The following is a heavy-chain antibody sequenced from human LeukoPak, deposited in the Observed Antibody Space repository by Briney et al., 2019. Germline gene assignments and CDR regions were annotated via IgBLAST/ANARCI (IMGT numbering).Heavy chain of an antibody. CDR3: AKDPHTGYSFAY. D-gene: IGHD5-18*01. J-gene: IGHJ4*02. V-gene: IGHV3-23*01. Sequence: GGSLRLSCVFSGFTFSSYAMSWVRQAPGKGLEWVPSLSGSGGSTYYADSVKGRFTISRDNSKNPLYLQMNSLRVEDTAVYYCAKDPHTGYSFAYWGQGTLVTVSS. CDR2: LSGSGGST. CDR1: GFTFSSYA.